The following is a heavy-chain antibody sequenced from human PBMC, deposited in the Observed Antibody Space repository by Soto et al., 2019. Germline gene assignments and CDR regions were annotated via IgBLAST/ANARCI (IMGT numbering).Heavy chain of an antibody. CDR3: ARDKRDLRFXEWSYYFDF. J-gene: IGHJ4*02. CDR1: GFTFSSYA. D-gene: IGHD3-3*01. Sequence: QVQLVESGGGVVQPGRSLRLSCAASGFTFSSYAMHWVRQAPGKGLEWVAVISYDGSNKYYADSVKGRFTISRDNSKNTLYLQMNSLRAEDTAVYYCARDKRDLRFXEWSYYFDFWGQGTLVTVSS. V-gene: IGHV3-30-3*01. CDR2: ISYDGSNK.